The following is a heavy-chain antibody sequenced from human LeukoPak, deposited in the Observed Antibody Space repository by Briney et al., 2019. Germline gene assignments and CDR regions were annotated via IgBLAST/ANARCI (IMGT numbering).Heavy chain of an antibody. D-gene: IGHD3-10*01. CDR2: LSGGGETT. Sequence: PGGSLRLSCAASGFTFSSDAMSWVRQAPGKGLDWVSTLSGGGETTYYSDSVKGRFTISRDNSKNTPFLQMNSLRAEDTAVYYCAKASTFGELNRPFDHWGQGTLVTVSS. CDR3: AKASTFGELNRPFDH. V-gene: IGHV3-23*01. CDR1: GFTFSSDA. J-gene: IGHJ5*02.